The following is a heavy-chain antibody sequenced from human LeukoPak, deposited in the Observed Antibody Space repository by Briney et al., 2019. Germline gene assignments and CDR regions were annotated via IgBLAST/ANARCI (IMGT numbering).Heavy chain of an antibody. CDR1: GFTFSDYY. CDR2: ISYDGSNK. D-gene: IGHD3-3*01. CDR3: AKDREDYDFWSGFDY. J-gene: IGHJ4*02. V-gene: IGHV3-30*18. Sequence: PGGSLRLSCAASGFTFSDYYMSWVRKAPGKGLEWVAVISYDGSNKYYADSVKGRFTISRDNSKNTLYLQMNSLRAEDTAVYYCAKDREDYDFWSGFDYWGQGTLVTVSS.